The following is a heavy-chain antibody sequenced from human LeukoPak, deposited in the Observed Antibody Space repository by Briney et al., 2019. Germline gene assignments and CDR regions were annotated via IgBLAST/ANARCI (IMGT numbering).Heavy chain of an antibody. V-gene: IGHV1-2*02. Sequence: GASVKVSCKASGYPFTGYYLHWVRQAPGQGLEWMGWINPNSGFTNYAQKFQGRVTMTRDTSISTAYMELSRLRSDDTAVYYCARGVSSGWYYWGQGTLVTVSS. J-gene: IGHJ4*02. CDR2: INPNSGFT. D-gene: IGHD6-19*01. CDR3: ARGVSSGWYY. CDR1: GYPFTGYY.